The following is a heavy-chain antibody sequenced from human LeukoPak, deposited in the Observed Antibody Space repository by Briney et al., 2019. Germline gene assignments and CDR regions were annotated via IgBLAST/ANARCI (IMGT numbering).Heavy chain of an antibody. J-gene: IGHJ4*02. CDR3: DRAAWEQSGYDSDY. CDR2: ISAYGGTT. D-gene: IGHD5-12*01. Sequence: SLKVSCKASGYTFTSYDISWVRQAPGEGLEWVGGISAYGGTTNYADTLQGRVTMTTDTSTTTAYLQMSSLRSDDTAAYYCDRAAWEQSGYDSDYWGQGTLVTVSS. CDR1: GYTFTSYD. V-gene: IGHV1-18*04.